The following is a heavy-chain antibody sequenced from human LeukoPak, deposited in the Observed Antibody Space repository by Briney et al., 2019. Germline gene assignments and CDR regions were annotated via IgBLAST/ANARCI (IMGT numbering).Heavy chain of an antibody. Sequence: ASVKVSCKASGYTFTSYYMHWVRQAPGQGLEWMGIINPSGGSTSYAQKFQGRVTMTRGTSTSTVYMELSSLRSEDTAVYYCARADRLAKYSSSWYALGYWGQGTLVTVSS. CDR3: ARADRLAKYSSSWYALGY. CDR1: GYTFTSYY. D-gene: IGHD6-13*01. V-gene: IGHV1-46*01. CDR2: INPSGGST. J-gene: IGHJ4*02.